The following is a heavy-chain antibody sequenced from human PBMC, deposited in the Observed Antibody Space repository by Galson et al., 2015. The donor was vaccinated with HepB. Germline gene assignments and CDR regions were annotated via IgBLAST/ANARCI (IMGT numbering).Heavy chain of an antibody. CDR1: GFTFSSYS. Sequence: SLRLSCAASGFTFSSYSMNWVRQAPGKGLEWVSYITSSSSSRYYADSVKGRFTISRDNAKNSLYLQMNSLRDEDTAVYYCARGLVGSNGFDIWGQGTVVTVSS. CDR3: ARGLVGSNGFDI. J-gene: IGHJ3*02. V-gene: IGHV3-48*02. CDR2: ITSSSSSR. D-gene: IGHD6-19*01.